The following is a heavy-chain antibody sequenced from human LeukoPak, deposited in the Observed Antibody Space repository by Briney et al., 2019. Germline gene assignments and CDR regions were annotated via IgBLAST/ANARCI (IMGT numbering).Heavy chain of an antibody. CDR2: INPNTGGT. V-gene: IGHV1-2*02. J-gene: IGHJ5*02. CDR3: ARKERFDP. CDR1: GYTLTDYY. Sequence: ASVRVSCKASGYTLTDYYMHWVRQAPGQGLEWMGWINPNTGGTNYAQKFQGRVTMTRDTSISTAYMELSRLTSDDTAVYYCARKERFDPWGQGTLVTVS.